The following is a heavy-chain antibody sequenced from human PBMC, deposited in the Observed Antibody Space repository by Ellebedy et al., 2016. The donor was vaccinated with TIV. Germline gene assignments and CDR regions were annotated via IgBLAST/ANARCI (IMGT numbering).Heavy chain of an antibody. J-gene: IGHJ4*02. CDR1: GFDFSPYV. Sequence: ASVKVSCQASGFDFSPYVMQWVRQAPGQSLEWMGWINAGHGETKYSEKFQGRITITRETSASTAYMELSSLRSEDKAGDYCARDLVAEPGAYFDFWGQGTLVTVSS. D-gene: IGHD2-8*02. CDR3: ARDLVAEPGAYFDF. CDR2: INAGHGET. V-gene: IGHV1-3*01.